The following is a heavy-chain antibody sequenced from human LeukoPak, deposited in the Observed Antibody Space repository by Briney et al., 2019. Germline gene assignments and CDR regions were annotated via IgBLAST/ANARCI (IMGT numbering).Heavy chain of an antibody. CDR2: IYSGGST. V-gene: IGHV3-53*05. CDR3: AGVVPAATYDY. Sequence: GGSLRLSCAASGFTVSSNYMSWVRQAPGKGLEWVSVIYSGGSTYYADSVKGRFTISRDNSRNTLYLQMNSLRAEDTAVYYCAGVVPAATYDYWGQGTLVTVSS. D-gene: IGHD2-2*01. J-gene: IGHJ4*02. CDR1: GFTVSSNY.